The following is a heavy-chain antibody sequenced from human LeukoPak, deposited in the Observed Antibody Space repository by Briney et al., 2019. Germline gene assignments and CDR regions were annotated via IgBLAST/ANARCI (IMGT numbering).Heavy chain of an antibody. CDR2: ISGSGGST. D-gene: IGHD2/OR15-2a*01. Sequence: GGSLRLSCAASGFTFSSYSMNWVRQAPGKGLEWVSAISGSGGSTYYADSVKGRFTISRDNSKNTLYLQMNSLRAEDTAVYYCARDRRTAFYFDFWGQGTLVTVSS. CDR3: ARDRRTAFYFDF. CDR1: GFTFSSYS. V-gene: IGHV3-23*01. J-gene: IGHJ4*02.